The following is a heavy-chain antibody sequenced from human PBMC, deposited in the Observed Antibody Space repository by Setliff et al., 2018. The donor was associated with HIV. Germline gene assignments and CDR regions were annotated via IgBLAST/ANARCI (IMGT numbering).Heavy chain of an antibody. CDR2: IYTNGYT. CDR1: GGSISSYY. Sequence: SETLSLTCTVSGGSISSYYWSWIRQPPGKRLEWIGHIYTNGYTNYNPSLKSRVTISVDTSKNQFSLRLTSVTAADTAVYYCSRAPPGIQNDAFDVWGQGTMVTVSS. V-gene: IGHV4-4*08. CDR3: SRAPPGIQNDAFDV. J-gene: IGHJ3*01.